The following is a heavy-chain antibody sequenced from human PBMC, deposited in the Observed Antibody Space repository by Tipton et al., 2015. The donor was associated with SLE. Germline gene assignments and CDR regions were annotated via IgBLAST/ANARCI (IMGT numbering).Heavy chain of an antibody. CDR3: ARDGAAHGFDY. D-gene: IGHD6-6*01. CDR1: GFTISSYE. J-gene: IGHJ4*02. Sequence: SLRLSCAASGFTISSYEMNWVRQAPGKGLEWVSYISSSGSTIYYADSVKGRFTISRDNAKNSLYLQMNSLRAEDTAVYYCARDGAAHGFDYWGQGTLVTVSS. V-gene: IGHV3-48*03. CDR2: ISSSGSTI.